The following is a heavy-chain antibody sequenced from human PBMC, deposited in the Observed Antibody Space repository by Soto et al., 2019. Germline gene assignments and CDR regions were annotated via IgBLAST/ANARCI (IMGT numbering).Heavy chain of an antibody. CDR2: ISSSGSTI. J-gene: IGHJ5*02. V-gene: IGHV3-48*03. D-gene: IGHD3-16*02. Sequence: PGGSLRLSCTASGFTFSSYEMNWVRQAPGKGLEWVSYISSSGSTIYYADSVKGRFTISRDNAKNSLYLQMNSLRVEDTAVYYCAAYCYTMTCTHFHGYSWGQGTQVTVSS. CDR3: AAYCYTMTCTHFHGYS. CDR1: GFTFSSYE.